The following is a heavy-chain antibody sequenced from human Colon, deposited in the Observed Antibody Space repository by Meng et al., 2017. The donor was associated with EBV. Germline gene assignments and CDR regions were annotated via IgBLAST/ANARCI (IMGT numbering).Heavy chain of an antibody. CDR1: GGSIGSYY. J-gene: IGHJ5*02. Sequence: LPESRPGLVKTSEALCLTCTVSGGSIGSYYWSWFRQPPGKGLEWIGYIYYSGSTNYNPSLKSRVTISVDTSKNQFSLKLSSVTAADTAVYYCARHFINWFDPWGQGTLVTVSS. CDR2: IYYSGST. V-gene: IGHV4-59*08. CDR3: ARHFINWFDP.